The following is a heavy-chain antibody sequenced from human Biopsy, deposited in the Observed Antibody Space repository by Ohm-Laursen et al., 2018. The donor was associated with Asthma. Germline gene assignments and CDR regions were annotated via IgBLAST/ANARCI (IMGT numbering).Heavy chain of an antibody. CDR1: GGSINIGDYY. Sequence: TLSLTCIVSGGSINIGDYYWSWIRQHPGKGLEWIGYIYYSGSTYYNPSLKRRVSILIDTSKNQFSLRLSSVTAADTAVYYCARTTYGDDGFDPWGQGTLVTVSS. V-gene: IGHV4-31*03. D-gene: IGHD4-17*01. CDR2: IYYSGST. J-gene: IGHJ5*02. CDR3: ARTTYGDDGFDP.